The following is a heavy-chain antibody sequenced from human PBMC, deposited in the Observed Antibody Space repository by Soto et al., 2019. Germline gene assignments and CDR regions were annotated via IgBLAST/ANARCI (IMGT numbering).Heavy chain of an antibody. CDR2: INAGNGNT. Sequence: GASVKVSCKASGYTFTSYAMHWVRQAPGQRLEWMGWINAGNGNTKYSQKFQGRVTITRDTSASTAYMELSSLRSEDTAVYYCARDSVDFWSGLTYWGQGTLVTVSS. CDR3: ARDSVDFWSGLTY. J-gene: IGHJ4*02. V-gene: IGHV1-3*01. CDR1: GYTFTSYA. D-gene: IGHD3-3*01.